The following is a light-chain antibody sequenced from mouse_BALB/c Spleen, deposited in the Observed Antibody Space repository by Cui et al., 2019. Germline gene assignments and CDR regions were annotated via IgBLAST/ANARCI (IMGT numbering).Light chain of an antibody. CDR2: RTS. J-gene: IGKJ1*01. Sequence: ENVLTQSPAIMAASLGQKVTMTCSASSSVSSSYLHWYQQKSGASPKPLIHRTSNLASGVPARFSGSGSGTSYSLTISSVEAEDYATYYCQQWSGYPLTFGGGTKLEIK. CDR1: SSVSSSY. CDR3: QQWSGYPLT. V-gene: IGKV4-58*01.